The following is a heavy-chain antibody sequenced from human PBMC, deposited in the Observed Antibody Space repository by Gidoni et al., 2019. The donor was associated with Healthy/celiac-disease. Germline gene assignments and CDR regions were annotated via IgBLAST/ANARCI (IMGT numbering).Heavy chain of an antibody. J-gene: IGHJ6*02. CDR2: IKQDGSEK. CDR1: GFTFSSYW. D-gene: IGHD4-17*01. V-gene: IGHV3-7*03. Sequence: EVQLVESGGGLVQPGGSLRLSCAASGFTFSSYWMSWVRQAPGKGLEWVDNIKQDGSEKYYVDSVKGRFTISRDNAKNSLYLQMNSLRAEDTAVYYCARTDYGGNEYYYYYYGMDVWGQGTTVTVSS. CDR3: ARTDYGGNEYYYYYYGMDV.